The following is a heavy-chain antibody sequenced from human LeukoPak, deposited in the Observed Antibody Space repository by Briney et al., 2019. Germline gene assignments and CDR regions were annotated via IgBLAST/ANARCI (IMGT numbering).Heavy chain of an antibody. CDR1: GGSISSSGYY. V-gene: IGHV4-39*01. CDR3: SRTRYDYWSDPYYYYGMDV. D-gene: IGHD3/OR15-3a*01. J-gene: IGHJ6*02. Sequence: SETLSLTCTVSGGSISSSGYYWGWIRQPPGKGLEWIESIYYSGSTYYNPSLKSRVTISVDTSKNQFSLKLSSVTAADTAVYYCSRTRYDYWSDPYYYYGMDVWGQGTTVTVSS. CDR2: IYYSGST.